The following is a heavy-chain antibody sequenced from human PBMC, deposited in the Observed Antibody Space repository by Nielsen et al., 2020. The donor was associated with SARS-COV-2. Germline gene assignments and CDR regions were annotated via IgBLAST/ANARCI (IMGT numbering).Heavy chain of an antibody. V-gene: IGHV3-30*03. CDR1: GFTLSNYG. CDR3: ARGGLGEDSSGWADLDY. J-gene: IGHJ4*02. D-gene: IGHD6-19*01. Sequence: GESLKISCAASGFTLSNYGMHWVRQAPGKGLEWVAVISYDGNKNYYADSVKGRFTISRDKSKNAVYLQMNSLRVEDTAVYYCARGGLGEDSSGWADLDYWGQGTLVTVSS. CDR2: ISYDGNKN.